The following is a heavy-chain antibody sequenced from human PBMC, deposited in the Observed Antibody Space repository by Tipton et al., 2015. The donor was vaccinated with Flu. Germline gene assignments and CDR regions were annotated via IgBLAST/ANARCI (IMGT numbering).Heavy chain of an antibody. V-gene: IGHV4-61*01. CDR1: GAPVRGGIYS. J-gene: IGHJ1*01. Sequence: TLSLTCAVSGAPVRGGIYSWNWIRQPPGKGLEWIGYIYYSGSTNYNPSLKSRVTISVDTSKNQFSLKLSSVTAADTAVYYCARYGTYDGSRYFQHWGQGTLVTVSS. CDR2: IYYSGST. D-gene: IGHD1-26*01. CDR3: ARYGTYDGSRYFQH.